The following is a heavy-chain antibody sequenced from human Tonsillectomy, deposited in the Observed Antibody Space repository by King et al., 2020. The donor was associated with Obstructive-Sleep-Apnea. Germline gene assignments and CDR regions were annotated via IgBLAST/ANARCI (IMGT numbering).Heavy chain of an antibody. V-gene: IGHV1-3*01. CDR1: GYTFTPYA. CDR3: ARDPNPGRDGYNLDN. CDR2: INAGNGNT. D-gene: IGHD5-24*01. Sequence: QLVQSGAEVKDPGASVKVSCKASGYTFTPYAVHWVRQAPGQRLEWMGWINAGNGNTQYSQKFQGRVTITRDTSANIVYMELSSLRSEDMSIYYCARDPNPGRDGYNLDNWGQGTLLTVSS. J-gene: IGHJ4*02.